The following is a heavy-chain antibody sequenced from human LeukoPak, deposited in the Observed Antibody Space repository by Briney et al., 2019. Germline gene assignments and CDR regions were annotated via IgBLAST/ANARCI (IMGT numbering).Heavy chain of an antibody. CDR2: ISSSSSYI. Sequence: GGSLRLSCAASGFTFSSYSMNWVRQAPGKGLEWVSSISSSSSYIYYAGSVKGRFTISRDNAKNSLYLQMNSLRAEDTAVYYCAGDLGIAAAGLGYWGQGTLVTVSS. J-gene: IGHJ4*02. CDR3: AGDLGIAAAGLGY. D-gene: IGHD6-13*01. V-gene: IGHV3-21*01. CDR1: GFTFSSYS.